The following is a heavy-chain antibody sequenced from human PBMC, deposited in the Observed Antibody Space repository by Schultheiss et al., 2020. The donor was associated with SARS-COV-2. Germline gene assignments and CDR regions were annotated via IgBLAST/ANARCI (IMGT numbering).Heavy chain of an antibody. V-gene: IGHV4-39*07. D-gene: IGHD4-11*01. Sequence: SETLSLTCTVSGGSISSSSYYWGWIRQPPGKGLEWIGSIYTSGSTNYNPSLKSRVTMSVDTSKNQFSLKLSSVTAADTAVYYCARDQRGLPLDYWGQGTPVTVSS. CDR3: ARDQRGLPLDY. CDR2: IYTSGST. CDR1: GGSISSSSYY. J-gene: IGHJ4*02.